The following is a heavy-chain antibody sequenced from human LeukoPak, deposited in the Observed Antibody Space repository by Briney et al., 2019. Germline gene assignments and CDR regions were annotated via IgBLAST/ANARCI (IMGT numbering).Heavy chain of an antibody. J-gene: IGHJ4*02. CDR3: ATPLDYYDTSDSHQGGD. V-gene: IGHV3-30-3*01. D-gene: IGHD3-22*01. CDR1: GFTFSSYA. CDR2: ISYDGSNK. Sequence: GGSLRLSCAASGFTFSSYAMHWVRQAPGKGLEWVAVISYDGSNKYYADSVKGRFTISRDNSKSTLYLQMNSLRAEDTAVYYCATPLDYYDTSDSHQGGDWGQGTLVTVSS.